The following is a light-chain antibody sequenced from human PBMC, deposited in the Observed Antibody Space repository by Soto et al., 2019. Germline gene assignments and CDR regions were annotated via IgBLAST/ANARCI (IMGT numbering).Light chain of an antibody. J-gene: IGKJ5*01. Sequence: EIVLTQSPCTLSLSPGERATLSCRASQSVSRSYLAWYQQKPGQAPRLVIYGASSRATGIPDRFSGSGSGTDFTLTISRLEPEDFAVYYCQQYDSSSITFGQGTRLEIK. V-gene: IGKV3-20*01. CDR3: QQYDSSSIT. CDR2: GAS. CDR1: QSVSRSY.